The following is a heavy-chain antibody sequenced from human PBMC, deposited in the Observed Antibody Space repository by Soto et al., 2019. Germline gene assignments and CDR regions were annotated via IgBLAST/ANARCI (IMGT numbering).Heavy chain of an antibody. CDR3: AKGRGYCTSTSCYVGSDY. V-gene: IGHV3-23*01. CDR1: GFTFSSYA. J-gene: IGHJ4*02. CDR2: ISGSGGST. Sequence: EVQLLESGGGLVQPGGSLRLSCAASGFTFSSYAMSWVRQAPGKGLEWVSAISGSGGSTYDADSVKGRFTISRDNSKNTVYLQMNSLRAEDTAVYYCAKGRGYCTSTSCYVGSDYWGQGTLVTVSS. D-gene: IGHD2-2*01.